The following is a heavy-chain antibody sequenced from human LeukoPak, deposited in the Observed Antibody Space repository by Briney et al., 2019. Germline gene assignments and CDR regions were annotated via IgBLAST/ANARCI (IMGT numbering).Heavy chain of an antibody. CDR1: GYTFTGYY. V-gene: IGHV1-2*02. Sequence: GASVKVSCKASGYTFTGYYMHWVRQAPGQGLEWTGWINPNSGGTNYAQKFQGRVTMTRDTSISTAYMELSRLRSDDTAVYYCASITMIVEQGAFDIWGQGTMVTVSS. CDR2: INPNSGGT. CDR3: ASITMIVEQGAFDI. D-gene: IGHD3-22*01. J-gene: IGHJ3*02.